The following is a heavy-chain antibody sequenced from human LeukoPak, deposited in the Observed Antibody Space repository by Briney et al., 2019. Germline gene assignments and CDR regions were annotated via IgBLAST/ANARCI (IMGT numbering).Heavy chain of an antibody. D-gene: IGHD1-14*01. Sequence: ASVKVCCKASGYTFTDYYIHWVRQAPGQGLEWMGWINPNSGGTNYTQKFQGRVTMTRDTSISTAYLELNRLTSDDTAVYYCARVLARYGNLDYWGRGILVTVSS. J-gene: IGHJ4*02. CDR2: INPNSGGT. CDR1: GYTFTDYY. V-gene: IGHV1-2*02. CDR3: ARVLARYGNLDY.